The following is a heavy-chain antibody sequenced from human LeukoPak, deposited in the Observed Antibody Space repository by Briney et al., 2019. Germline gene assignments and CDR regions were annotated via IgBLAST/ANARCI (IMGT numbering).Heavy chain of an antibody. Sequence: ASVKVSCKASGYTFTSYYMHWVRQAPGQGLEWMGIINPSGGSTSYAQKFQGRVTMTRGMSTSTVYMELSSLRSEDTAVYYCARDGTVTTWDSHWFDPWGQGTLVTVSS. CDR3: ARDGTVTTWDSHWFDP. CDR1: GYTFTSYY. D-gene: IGHD4-17*01. J-gene: IGHJ5*02. CDR2: INPSGGST. V-gene: IGHV1-46*01.